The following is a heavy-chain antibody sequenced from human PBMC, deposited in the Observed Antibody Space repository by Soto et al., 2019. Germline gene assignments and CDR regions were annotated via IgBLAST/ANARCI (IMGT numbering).Heavy chain of an antibody. D-gene: IGHD6-6*01. Sequence: SLRLSCAASGFTFSSYSMNWVRQAPGKGLEWVSSISSSSSYIYYADSVKGRFTISRDNAKNSLYLQMNSLRAEDTAVYYCARDYEYSSSPNWFDPWGQGTLVTVSS. CDR1: GFTFSSYS. J-gene: IGHJ5*02. CDR2: ISSSSSYI. CDR3: ARDYEYSSSPNWFDP. V-gene: IGHV3-21*01.